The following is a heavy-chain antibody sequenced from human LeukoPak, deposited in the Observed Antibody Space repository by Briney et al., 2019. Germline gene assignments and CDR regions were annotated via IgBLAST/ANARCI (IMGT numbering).Heavy chain of an antibody. CDR2: IWYDGSNK. CDR1: GFTFSSYG. Sequence: GRSLRLSCAASGFTFSSYGMHWVRQAPGKGLEWVALIWYDGSNKYYADSVKGRFTISRDNSKNTLYLQMNSLRAEDTAVYYCARNYYYDSTRLYYFDYWGQGTLVTVSS. J-gene: IGHJ4*02. CDR3: ARNYYYDSTRLYYFDY. V-gene: IGHV3-33*01. D-gene: IGHD3-22*01.